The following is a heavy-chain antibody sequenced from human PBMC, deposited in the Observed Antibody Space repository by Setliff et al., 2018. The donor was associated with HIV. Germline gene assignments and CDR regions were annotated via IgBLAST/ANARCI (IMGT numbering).Heavy chain of an antibody. CDR1: GGSISSGIYY. CDR2: VYTTGGT. V-gene: IGHV4-61*09. Sequence: TLSLTCTVSGGSISSGIYYWIWIRQPAGKGLEWIGHVYTTGGTNYNPSLESRLTISVDTSRNQFSLKLSSVTAADTAVYYCARHLDGWYYYGMDVWGQGTTVTVSS. D-gene: IGHD6-19*01. CDR3: ARHLDGWYYYGMDV. J-gene: IGHJ6*02.